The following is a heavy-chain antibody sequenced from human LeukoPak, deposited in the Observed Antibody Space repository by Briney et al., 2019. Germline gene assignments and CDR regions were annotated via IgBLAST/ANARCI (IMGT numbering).Heavy chain of an antibody. D-gene: IGHD2-21*02. CDR2: IHHRADA. V-gene: IGHV4-34*01. CDR3: ARGPVRDDGLTGISYYFGLDV. CDR1: GGSFTDYY. Sequence: PSETLSLTCAVYGGSFTDYYWSWIRHLPGKGLEWIGEIHHRADANYNPSLWGRVTISADTSKNQFSQHLTSVTAADTATFYCARGPVRDDGLTGISYYFGLDVWGHGTTVTVFS. J-gene: IGHJ6*02.